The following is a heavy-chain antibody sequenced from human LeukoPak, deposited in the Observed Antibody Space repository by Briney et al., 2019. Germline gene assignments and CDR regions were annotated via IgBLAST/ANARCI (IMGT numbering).Heavy chain of an antibody. D-gene: IGHD3-16*01. CDR1: GYSFSDYA. CDR2: INDRSNFK. V-gene: IGHV3-23*01. J-gene: IGHJ4*02. Sequence: GGSLRLSCVASGYSFSDYAMSWVRQSPGQGLQWVSVINDRSNFKVYADSVRGRFIISRDNSQNTLYLEMNSLRADDTAIYYCAKDHFTGGDYGDYFDLWGQGVLVTVSS. CDR3: AKDHFTGGDYGDYFDL.